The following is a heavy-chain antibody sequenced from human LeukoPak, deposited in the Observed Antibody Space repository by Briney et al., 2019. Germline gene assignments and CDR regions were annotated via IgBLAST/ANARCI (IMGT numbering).Heavy chain of an antibody. V-gene: IGHV4-39*07. D-gene: IGHD4-17*01. CDR1: GGSISSSSYY. Sequence: PSETLSLTCTVSGGSISSSSYYWGWIRQPPGKGLEWIGSIYYSGSTYYNPSLKSRVTISVDTSKNQFSLKLSSVTAADTAVYYCARGETTEGYFDYWGQGTLVTVSS. CDR3: ARGETTEGYFDY. J-gene: IGHJ4*02. CDR2: IYYSGST.